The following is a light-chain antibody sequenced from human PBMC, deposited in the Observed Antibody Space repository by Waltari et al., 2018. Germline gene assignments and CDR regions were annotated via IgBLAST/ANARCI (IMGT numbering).Light chain of an antibody. CDR3: GSWDSSLRSGV. J-gene: IGLJ3*02. CDR1: SSNIEKNF. V-gene: IGLV1-51*02. Sequence: QSELTQPPSVSAAPGQIVTISCSGSSSNIEKNFVSWSQQLPGAAPKMLIYENNKRPSGIPARFSASKSGTLATLDITGLQTEDEADYYCGSWDSSLRSGVFGGGTRLTVL. CDR2: ENN.